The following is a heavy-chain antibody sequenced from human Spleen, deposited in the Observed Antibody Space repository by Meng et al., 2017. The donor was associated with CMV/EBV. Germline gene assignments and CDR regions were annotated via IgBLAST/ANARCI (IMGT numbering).Heavy chain of an antibody. CDR2: IIPIFGTA. D-gene: IGHD2-15*01. CDR3: AREGWETYCSGGSGYRPYNWFDP. V-gene: IGHV1-69*05. Sequence: ISGVRQACGQGREWMGGIIPIFGTANDAQKFQGRVTITTDESTSTAYMELSILRSEDTAVYYCAREGWETYCSGGSGYRPYNWFDPWGQGTLVTVSS. J-gene: IGHJ5*02.